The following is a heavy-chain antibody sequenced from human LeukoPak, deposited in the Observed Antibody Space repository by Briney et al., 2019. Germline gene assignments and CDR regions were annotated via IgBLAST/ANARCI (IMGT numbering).Heavy chain of an antibody. CDR3: ARHFHGGSTSGLPQTASLYYYYYGLDV. Sequence: SETLSLTCTVSGGSISNYYLNWIRQPPGKGLEWVGHIYYCGSTNYNPSLKSRVTISVDTSTNQCSLKLSSVTAADTAVYSCARHFHGGSTSGLPQTASLYYYYYGLDVWGQGTTVTVSS. CDR1: GGSISNYY. J-gene: IGHJ6*02. V-gene: IGHV4-59*08. CDR2: IYYCGST. D-gene: IGHD2-2*01.